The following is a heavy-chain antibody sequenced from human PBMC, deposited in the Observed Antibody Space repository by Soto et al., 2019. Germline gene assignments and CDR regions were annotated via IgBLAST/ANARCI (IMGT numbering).Heavy chain of an antibody. Sequence: EVQLVESGGGLVQPGGSLRLSCAASGFTFSNYDMHWVRQVTGKGLEWVSGITTAGDTYYLDSVKGRFTISREKVKNSLYLQMNSLSAGDTAVYYCARELHGGSYGMDVWGQGTTVTVSS. V-gene: IGHV3-13*01. CDR3: ARELHGGSYGMDV. CDR2: ITTAGDT. CDR1: GFTFSNYD. J-gene: IGHJ6*02.